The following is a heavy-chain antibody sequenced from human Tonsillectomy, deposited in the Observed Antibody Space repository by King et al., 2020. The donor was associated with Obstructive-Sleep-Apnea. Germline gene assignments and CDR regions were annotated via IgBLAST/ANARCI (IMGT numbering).Heavy chain of an antibody. CDR1: GFTVSSNY. CDR3: ARGRPYYYDSSGYYTYAFDI. D-gene: IGHD3-22*01. Sequence: VQLVESGGGLVQPGGSLRLSCAASGFTVSSNYMSWVRQAPGKGLEWVSVIYSGGSTYYADSVQGRCTISRHNSKNTLYLHMNSLRAEDTAVYYCARGRPYYYDSSGYYTYAFDIWGQGTMVTVSS. CDR2: IYSGGST. V-gene: IGHV3-53*04. J-gene: IGHJ3*02.